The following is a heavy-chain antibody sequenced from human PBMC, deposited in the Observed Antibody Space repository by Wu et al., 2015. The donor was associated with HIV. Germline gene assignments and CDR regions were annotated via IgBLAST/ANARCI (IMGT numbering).Heavy chain of an antibody. CDR2: INPDSGGT. CDR3: ARDMGHEGRQWLVQPGAFDI. D-gene: IGHD6-19*01. V-gene: IGHV1-2*02. Sequence: QVQLVQSGAEVKKPGASVKVSCKASGYIFSGHYMNWVRQAPGQGLEWMGWINPDSGGTNSAQKFQGRVTMTRDTSISTAYMELSRLRSDDTAVYYCARDMGHEGRQWLVQPGAFDIWGQGTMVTVSS. J-gene: IGHJ3*02. CDR1: GYIFSGHY.